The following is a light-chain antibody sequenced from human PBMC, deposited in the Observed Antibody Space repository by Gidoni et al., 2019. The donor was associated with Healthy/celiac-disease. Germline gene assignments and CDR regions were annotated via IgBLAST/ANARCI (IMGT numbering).Light chain of an antibody. Sequence: IHMTQSPSSLSASVGDRVTITCRASQRISSYLNWYQQKPGKAPKLLIYAASSLQSGVPSRFSGSGSGTDFTLTISSLQPEDFATYYCQQSYSTPWTFGQGTKVEIK. V-gene: IGKV1-39*01. J-gene: IGKJ1*01. CDR3: QQSYSTPWT. CDR2: AAS. CDR1: QRISSY.